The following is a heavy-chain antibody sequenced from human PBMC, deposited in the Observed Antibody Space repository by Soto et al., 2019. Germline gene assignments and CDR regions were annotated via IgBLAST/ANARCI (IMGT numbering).Heavy chain of an antibody. J-gene: IGHJ5*02. V-gene: IGHV1-18*01. CDR3: ARDPHEFWSSFSFDP. Sequence: QVQLVQSGVEVKKPGASVKVSCKASGYPFATYGINWVRRAPGQRLEWMGWISPYNGETNYAQNFQDRVTMSTDTSTNTAYMELKSLRSDDTAVYYCARDPHEFWSSFSFDPWGQGTLVTVSS. CDR2: ISPYNGET. D-gene: IGHD3-3*01. CDR1: GYPFATYG.